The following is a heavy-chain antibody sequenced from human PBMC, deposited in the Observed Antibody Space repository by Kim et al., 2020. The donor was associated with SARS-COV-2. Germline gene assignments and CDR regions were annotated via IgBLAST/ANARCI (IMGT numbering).Heavy chain of an antibody. CDR2: ISTSSSYL. Sequence: GGSLRLSCAASGFTFSSYSLNWVRQAPGKGLEWVSSISTSSSYLYYADSVKGRFTISRDNARNSLYLQMNSLRVEDTAVYYCARDLGSHGPPYYLDYWGQGRLVTVSS. V-gene: IGHV3-21*01. J-gene: IGHJ4*02. CDR3: ARDLGSHGPPYYLDY. D-gene: IGHD3-16*01. CDR1: GFTFSSYS.